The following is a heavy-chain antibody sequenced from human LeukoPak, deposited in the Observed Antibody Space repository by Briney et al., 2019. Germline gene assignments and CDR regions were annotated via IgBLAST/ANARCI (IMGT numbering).Heavy chain of an antibody. CDR1: GDAFNNYD. D-gene: IGHD3-10*01. V-gene: IGHV1-8*03. J-gene: IGHJ5*02. CDR3: ARGGYYYGSGSRNWFDL. CDR2: VNPNRGNS. Sequence: ASVKVSCKASGDAFNNYDIHWVRQATGQGLEWMGCVNPNRGNSDNAQKFQGRVTISWDNSIKTRYMELSSLRSEDTAVYYCARGGYYYGSGSRNWFDLWGEGPLGTVSS.